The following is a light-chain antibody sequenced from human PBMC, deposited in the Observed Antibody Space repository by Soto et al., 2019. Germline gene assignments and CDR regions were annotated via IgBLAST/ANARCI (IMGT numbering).Light chain of an antibody. V-gene: IGKV3-11*01. CDR1: HSVSSS. CDR2: DAS. CDR3: QQRSNWWT. J-gene: IGKJ1*01. Sequence: EIVMTQSPATLSVSPGERATLFCRSSHSVSSSLAWYQQKPGQAPRLLIYDASNRATGIPARFSGSGSGTDFTLTISSLEPEDFAVYYCQQRSNWWTFGQGTKVDIK.